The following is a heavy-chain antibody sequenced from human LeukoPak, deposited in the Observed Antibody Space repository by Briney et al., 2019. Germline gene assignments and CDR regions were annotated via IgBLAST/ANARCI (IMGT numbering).Heavy chain of an antibody. J-gene: IGHJ6*02. Sequence: GASVKVSCKDSGYTFTSYDINWVRQATGQGLEWMGWMNPNSGNTGYAQKFQGRVTMTRNTSISTAYMELSSLRSEDTAVYYCARRSIRFYGMDVWGQGTTVTVSS. CDR1: GYTFTSYD. CDR3: ARRSIRFYGMDV. CDR2: MNPNSGNT. V-gene: IGHV1-8*01. D-gene: IGHD1-14*01.